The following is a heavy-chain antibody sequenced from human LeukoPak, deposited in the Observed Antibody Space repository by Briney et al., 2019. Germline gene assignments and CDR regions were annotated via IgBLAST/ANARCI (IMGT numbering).Heavy chain of an antibody. J-gene: IGHJ4*02. CDR1: GFTFSSYG. CDR3: AKDSGGYSYGLAFDY. CDR2: IRYDGSNK. Sequence: GGPLRLSCAASGFTFSSYGMHWVRQAPGKGLEWVAFIRYDGSNKYYADSVKGRFTISRDNSKNTLYLQMNSLRAEDTAVYYCAKDSGGYSYGLAFDYWGQGTLVTVSS. D-gene: IGHD5-18*01. V-gene: IGHV3-30*02.